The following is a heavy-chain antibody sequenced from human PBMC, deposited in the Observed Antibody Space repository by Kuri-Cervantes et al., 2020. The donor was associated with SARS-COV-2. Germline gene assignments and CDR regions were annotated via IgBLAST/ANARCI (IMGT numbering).Heavy chain of an antibody. J-gene: IGHJ4*02. CDR3: ARHRYGLAPFDY. D-gene: IGHD1-1*01. CDR2: IYYSGST. Sequence: WVRQAPGKGLEWIGSIYYSGSTYYNPSLKSRVTISVDTSKNQFSLKLSSVTAADTAVYYCARHRYGLAPFDYWGQGTLVTVSS. V-gene: IGHV4-39*01.